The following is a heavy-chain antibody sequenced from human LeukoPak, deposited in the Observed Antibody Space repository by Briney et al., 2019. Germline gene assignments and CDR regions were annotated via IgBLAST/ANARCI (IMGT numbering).Heavy chain of an antibody. J-gene: IGHJ4*02. V-gene: IGHV4-34*01. Sequence: SETLSLTCAVYGGSFSGYYWSWIRQPPGKGLEWIGEVNHSGSTNYNPSLKSRVTISVDTSKNQFSLKLSSVTAADTAVYYCARATSGVLLWFGESTFDYWGQGTLVTVSS. CDR1: GGSFSGYY. CDR2: VNHSGST. D-gene: IGHD3-10*01. CDR3: ARATSGVLLWFGESTFDY.